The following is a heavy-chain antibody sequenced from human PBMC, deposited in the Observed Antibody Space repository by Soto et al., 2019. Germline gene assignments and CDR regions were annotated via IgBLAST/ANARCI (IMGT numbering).Heavy chain of an antibody. Sequence: PGGSLRLSCAASGFTFSSYGMHGVRQAPGKGLEWVAVIWYDGSNKYYADSVKGRFTISRDNSKNTLYLQMNSLRAEDTAVYYCARDLNYADYFDYSGQGTLVTVST. CDR2: IWYDGSNK. CDR3: ARDLNYADYFDY. D-gene: IGHD1-7*01. CDR1: GFTFSSYG. J-gene: IGHJ4*02. V-gene: IGHV3-33*01.